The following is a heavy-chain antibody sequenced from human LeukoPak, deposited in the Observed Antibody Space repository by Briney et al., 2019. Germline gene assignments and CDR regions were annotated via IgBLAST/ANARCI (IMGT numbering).Heavy chain of an antibody. J-gene: IGHJ3*02. CDR1: GYSFTSYG. D-gene: IGHD4-23*01. CDR2: IIPIFGTA. CDR3: ARDGSGDYGGNPDAFDI. Sequence: ASVKVSCKASGYSFTSYGISWVRQAPGQGLEWMGGIIPIFGTANYAQKFQGRVTITADESTSTAYMELGSLRSEDTAVYYCARDGSGDYGGNPDAFDIWGQGTMVTVSS. V-gene: IGHV1-69*13.